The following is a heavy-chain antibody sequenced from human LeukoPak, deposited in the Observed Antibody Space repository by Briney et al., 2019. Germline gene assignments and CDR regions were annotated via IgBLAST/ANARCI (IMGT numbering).Heavy chain of an antibody. CDR1: GGTFSSYA. J-gene: IGHJ4*02. CDR3: ARESVLGIAVAPFDY. CDR2: IIPIFGTA. D-gene: IGHD6-19*01. V-gene: IGHV1-69*13. Sequence: SVKASCKASGGTFSSYAISWVRQAPGQGLEWMGGIIPIFGTANYAQKFQGRVTITADESTRTAYMELSSLRSEDTAVYYCARESVLGIAVAPFDYWGQGTLVTVSS.